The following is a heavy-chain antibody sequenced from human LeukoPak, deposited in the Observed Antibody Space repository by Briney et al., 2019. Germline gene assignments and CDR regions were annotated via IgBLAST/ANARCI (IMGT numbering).Heavy chain of an antibody. CDR1: GGSISSYY. CDR2: IHHSGST. D-gene: IGHD3-10*01. V-gene: IGHV4-38-2*02. CDR3: ARAWAYYYGSGSGKTNWFDP. Sequence: PSETLSLTCTVSGGSISSYYWSWIRQPPGKGLEWIGSIHHSGSTYYSPSLKSRVTISVDTSKNQFSLKLSSVTAADTAVYYCARAWAYYYGSGSGKTNWFDPWGQGTLVTVSS. J-gene: IGHJ5*02.